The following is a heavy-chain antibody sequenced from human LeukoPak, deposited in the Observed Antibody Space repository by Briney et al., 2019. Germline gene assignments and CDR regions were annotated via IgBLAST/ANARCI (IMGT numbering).Heavy chain of an antibody. D-gene: IGHD1-14*01. V-gene: IGHV3-30*04. CDR2: ISYDASND. Sequence: PGGSLRLSCAASGFTFSDHPMYWVRQAPGKGLEWVAVISYDASNDFYRDSVRGRFTISRDNARNTVYLQMDTLKPEDTAVYYCARSPGLPFGYMDVWGKGTMVIVSS. J-gene: IGHJ6*03. CDR1: GFTFSDHP. CDR3: ARSPGLPFGYMDV.